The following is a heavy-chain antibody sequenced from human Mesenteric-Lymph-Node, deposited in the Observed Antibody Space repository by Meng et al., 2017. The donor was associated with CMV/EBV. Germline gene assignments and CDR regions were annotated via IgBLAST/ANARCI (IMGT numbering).Heavy chain of an antibody. Sequence: LTCAVYGGSFSGHYWSWIRQSPGKGLEWIGEINHSGNTRYNPSLKSRVTMSLDTSMNQFSLKLSSATAADTAVYYCARSSGVSTSEYWGQGTLVTVSS. CDR3: ARSSGVSTSEY. CDR1: GGSFSGHY. V-gene: IGHV4-34*01. CDR2: INHSGNT. J-gene: IGHJ4*02. D-gene: IGHD6-19*01.